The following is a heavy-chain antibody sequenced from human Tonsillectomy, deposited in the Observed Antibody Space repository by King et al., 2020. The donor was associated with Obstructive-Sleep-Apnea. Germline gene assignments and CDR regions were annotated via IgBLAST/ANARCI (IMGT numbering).Heavy chain of an antibody. CDR1: GGSFSGYY. V-gene: IGHV4-34*01. CDR3: ASRYCSSTSCFFDY. D-gene: IGHD2-2*01. J-gene: IGHJ4*02. CDR2: INHSGST. Sequence: VQLQQWGAGLLKPSETLSLTCAVYGGSFSGYYWSWIRQPPGKGLEWIGEINHSGSTNYNPSLKSRVTISVDTSKNQFSLKLSSVTAADTAVYYCASRYCSSTSCFFDYWGQGTLVTVSS.